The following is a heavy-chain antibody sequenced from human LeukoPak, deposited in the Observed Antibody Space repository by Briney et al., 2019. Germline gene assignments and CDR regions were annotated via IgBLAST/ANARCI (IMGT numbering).Heavy chain of an antibody. CDR1: GYTFTSYG. V-gene: IGHV1-18*01. Sequence: ASVKVSCKASGYTFTSYGVTWVRQAPGQGLEGMGWVSAYNSYTNYTQKLQGRVTMTTDTSTSTAYMELRSLRSDDTAVYYCARDRSSNGAFDIWGQGTMVTVSS. J-gene: IGHJ3*02. CDR3: ARDRSSNGAFDI. CDR2: VSAYNSYT. D-gene: IGHD4-11*01.